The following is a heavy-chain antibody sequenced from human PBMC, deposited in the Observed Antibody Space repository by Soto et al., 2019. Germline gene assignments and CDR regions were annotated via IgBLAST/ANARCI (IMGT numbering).Heavy chain of an antibody. CDR1: GYTFTSYG. CDR3: ATSYDSGFDH. V-gene: IGHV1-18*04. CDR2: INANNGNT. Sequence: QVQLVQSGAEVKKPGASVMVSCKASGYTFTSYGISWIRQAPGQGLEWMGGINANNGNTDYAQNFQGRVTMNTAASTSTAYLELRSLRSDATAVYYCATSYDSGFDHGGQGTLVSVSS. D-gene: IGHD5-12*01. J-gene: IGHJ5*02.